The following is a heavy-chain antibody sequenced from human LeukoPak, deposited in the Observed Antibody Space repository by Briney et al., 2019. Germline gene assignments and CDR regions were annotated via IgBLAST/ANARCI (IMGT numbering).Heavy chain of an antibody. Sequence: PSETLSLTCAVYGGSFSGYYWSWIRQPPGKGLEWIGEISYSGSTNYYPSLKSRVTISLETSTNQFSLKLNSVTAADTAVYYCARVRATGAHDCWGQGTLVTVSS. D-gene: IGHD1-1*01. CDR2: ISYSGST. CDR1: GGSFSGYY. J-gene: IGHJ4*02. CDR3: ARVRATGAHDC. V-gene: IGHV4-34*01.